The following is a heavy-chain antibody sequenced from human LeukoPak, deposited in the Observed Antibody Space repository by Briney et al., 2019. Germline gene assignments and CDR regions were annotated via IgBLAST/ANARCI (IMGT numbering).Heavy chain of an antibody. CDR3: ARGSEDYDSSGYYYDLGDY. J-gene: IGHJ4*02. CDR1: GFTFSTYS. CDR2: ISYDGSNK. Sequence: GGSLRLSCAASGFTFSTYSIHWVRQAPGKGLEWVAVISYDGSNKYYADSVKGRFTISRDNSKNTLYLQMNSLRAEDTAVYYCARGSEDYDSSGYYYDLGDYWGQGTPVTVSS. D-gene: IGHD3-22*01. V-gene: IGHV3-30*04.